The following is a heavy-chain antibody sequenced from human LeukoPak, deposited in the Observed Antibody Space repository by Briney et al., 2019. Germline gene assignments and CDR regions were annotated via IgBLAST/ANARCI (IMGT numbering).Heavy chain of an antibody. J-gene: IGHJ6*02. CDR3: AKDLDPSSSWYSPYYYYGMDV. Sequence: GGSLRLSCAASGFTFSDYYMSWIRQAPGKGLEWVSYISSSGSTIYYADSVKGRFTISRDNSKNTLYLQMNSLRAEDTAVYYCAKDLDPSSSWYSPYYYYGMDVWGQGTTVTASS. V-gene: IGHV3-11*01. CDR2: ISSSGSTI. D-gene: IGHD6-13*01. CDR1: GFTFSDYY.